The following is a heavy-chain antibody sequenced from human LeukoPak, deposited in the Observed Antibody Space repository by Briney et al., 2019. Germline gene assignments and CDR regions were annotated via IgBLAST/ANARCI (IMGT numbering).Heavy chain of an antibody. V-gene: IGHV4-39*07. Sequence: SETLSLTCTVSGGSISSSSYYWGWIRQPPGKGLEWIGEINHSGSTNYNPSLKSRVTISVDTSKNQFSLKLSSVTAADTAVYYCARAMGYDFWSGYYTGSEFDYWGQGTLVTVSS. J-gene: IGHJ4*02. D-gene: IGHD3-3*01. CDR2: INHSGST. CDR3: ARAMGYDFWSGYYTGSEFDY. CDR1: GGSISSSSYY.